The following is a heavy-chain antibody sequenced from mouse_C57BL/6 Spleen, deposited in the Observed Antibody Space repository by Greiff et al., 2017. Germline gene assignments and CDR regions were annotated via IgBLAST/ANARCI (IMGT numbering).Heavy chain of an antibody. D-gene: IGHD2-3*01. J-gene: IGHJ4*01. CDR1: GYTFTDHT. Sequence: VQLQQSDAELVKPGASVKISCKVSGYTFTDHTIHWMKQRPEQGLEWIGYIYPRDGSTKYNEKFKGKDTLTADKSSSTSNMQLTRLTSDDSAVDFCARSKGYCLYSMDYWGQGTSVTVSS. CDR2: IYPRDGST. V-gene: IGHV1-78*01. CDR3: ARSKGYCLYSMDY.